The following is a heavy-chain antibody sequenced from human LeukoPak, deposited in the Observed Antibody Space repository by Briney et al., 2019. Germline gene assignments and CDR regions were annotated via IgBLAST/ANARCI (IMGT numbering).Heavy chain of an antibody. V-gene: IGHV1-69*05. CDR2: IIPIFGTA. Sequence: ASVKVSCKASGGTFSSYASSWVRQAPGQGLEWMGGIIPIFGTANYAQEFQGRVTITTDESTSTAYMELSSLRSEDTAVYYCARARVAEDQPFDYWGQGTLVTVSS. J-gene: IGHJ4*02. CDR1: GGTFSSYA. D-gene: IGHD2-2*01. CDR3: ARARVAEDQPFDY.